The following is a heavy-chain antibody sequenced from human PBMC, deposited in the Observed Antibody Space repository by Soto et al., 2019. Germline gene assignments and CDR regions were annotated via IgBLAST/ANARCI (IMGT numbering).Heavy chain of an antibody. CDR3: VRDGYPAWVYGVDV. J-gene: IGHJ6*02. CDR2: MNSDGSRA. D-gene: IGHD1-1*01. V-gene: IGHV3-74*01. Sequence: LRLSCTASGFTFSSYWMHWVRQAPGKGLVWVSRMNSDGSRADYADSVKGRSTISRDNARNTLYLHMNSLRAEDTAVYYCVRDGYPAWVYGVDVWGQGTTVTVSS. CDR1: GFTFSSYW.